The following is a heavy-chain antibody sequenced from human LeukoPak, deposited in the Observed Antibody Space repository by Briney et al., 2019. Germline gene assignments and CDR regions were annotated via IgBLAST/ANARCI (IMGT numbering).Heavy chain of an antibody. Sequence: GGSLRLSCAASEFTYGMNWVRQAPGKGLECVSAISSSGSNTYYADSVKGRFTISRDNSKNTLYLQMNSLRAEDTAVYYCTTDTQWGHWGQGTLVTVSS. D-gene: IGHD6-19*01. CDR2: ISSSGSNT. CDR3: TTDTQWGH. CDR1: EFTYG. J-gene: IGHJ4*02. V-gene: IGHV3-23*01.